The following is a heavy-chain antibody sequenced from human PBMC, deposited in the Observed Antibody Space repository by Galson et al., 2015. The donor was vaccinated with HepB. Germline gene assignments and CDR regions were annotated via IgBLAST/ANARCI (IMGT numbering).Heavy chain of an antibody. J-gene: IGHJ4*02. Sequence: SLRLSCAASGFTFSSFAMNWVRQAPGKGLEWVSSIASSSGTSTFYADAVRGRFSISRDNSRNTLSLQMNSLRAEDTAVYYCARTTPFASASSDSWGQGTLVTVSS. V-gene: IGHV3-23*01. D-gene: IGHD1-14*01. CDR1: GFTFSSFA. CDR3: ARTTPFASASSDS. CDR2: IASSSGTST.